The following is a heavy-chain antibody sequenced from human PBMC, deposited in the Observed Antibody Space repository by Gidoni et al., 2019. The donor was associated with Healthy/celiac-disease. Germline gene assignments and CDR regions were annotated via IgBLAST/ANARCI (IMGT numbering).Heavy chain of an antibody. CDR1: GYTFTSYG. Sequence: QGQLLQSGAEVTKPEATVKGTCNASGYTFTSYGISWVRQAPGQGLEWMGWISAYNGNTNYAQKLQGRVTMTTDTSTSTAYMELRSLRSDDTAVYYCARESGQWELLFAFDIWGQGTMVTVSS. CDR3: ARESGQWELLFAFDI. J-gene: IGHJ3*02. CDR2: ISAYNGNT. D-gene: IGHD1-26*01. V-gene: IGHV1-18*01.